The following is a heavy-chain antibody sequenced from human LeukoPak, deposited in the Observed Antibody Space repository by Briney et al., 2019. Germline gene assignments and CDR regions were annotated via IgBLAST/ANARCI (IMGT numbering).Heavy chain of an antibody. CDR3: ARGEDYGDYFDY. CDR1: GFTFSPVW. Sequence: GGSLRLSCAASGFTFSPVWMHWVRQAPGKGLMWVSHIINDGSYTTYADSVKGRFTISRDNAKNTVYLQMNSLRAEDTAVYYCARGEDYGDYFDYWGQGTLVTVSS. D-gene: IGHD4-17*01. J-gene: IGHJ4*02. V-gene: IGHV3-74*01. CDR2: IINDGSYT.